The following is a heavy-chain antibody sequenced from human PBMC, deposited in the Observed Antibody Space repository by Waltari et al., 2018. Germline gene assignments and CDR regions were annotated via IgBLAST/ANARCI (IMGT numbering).Heavy chain of an antibody. CDR2: IYYSGST. J-gene: IGHJ4*02. Sequence: QVQLQESGPGLVKPSQTLSLTCTVSGGSIRSGDYYLSWLRQPPGKGLEWIGYIYYSGSTYYNPSLKSRVTISVDTSKNQFSLKLSSVTAADTAVYYCASSPYYDILTGYPFDYWGQGTLVTVSS. D-gene: IGHD3-9*01. V-gene: IGHV4-30-4*08. CDR3: ASSPYYDILTGYPFDY. CDR1: GGSIRSGDYY.